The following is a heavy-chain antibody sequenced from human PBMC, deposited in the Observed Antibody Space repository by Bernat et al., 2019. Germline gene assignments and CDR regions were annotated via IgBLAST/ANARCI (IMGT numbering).Heavy chain of an antibody. V-gene: IGHV3-23*01. Sequence: EVQLLASGGGLVPPGGSVRLSCTASGFTFSNYAMGWVRQAPGKGLEWLSFISGPGVSTYFADSVKGRFTISRDNSKNTLYLQMNSLRAEDTAVYYCTKGRAAYTYGLPDYWGQGTLVTVSS. CDR1: GFTFSNYA. D-gene: IGHD5-18*01. J-gene: IGHJ4*02. CDR2: ISGPGVST. CDR3: TKGRAAYTYGLPDY.